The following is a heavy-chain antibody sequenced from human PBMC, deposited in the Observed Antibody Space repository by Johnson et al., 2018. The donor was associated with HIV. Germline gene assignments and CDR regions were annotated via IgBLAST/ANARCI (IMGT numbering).Heavy chain of an antibody. J-gene: IGHJ3*02. Sequence: VQLVESGGGLVKPGGSLRVSCVASGITVNTNYMSWVRRAPGKGLEWVSVIFCVGNTYYADSVKGRFTISRDNSKNMLYLQMNSLRPEETAVYYCARKGWARGAFDIWGQGTMVTVSS. D-gene: IGHD1-26*01. CDR3: ARKGWARGAFDI. CDR2: IFCVGNT. V-gene: IGHV3-66*02. CDR1: GITVNTNY.